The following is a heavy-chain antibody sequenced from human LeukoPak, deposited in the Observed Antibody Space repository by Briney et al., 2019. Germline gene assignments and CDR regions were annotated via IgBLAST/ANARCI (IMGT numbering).Heavy chain of an antibody. D-gene: IGHD6-19*01. V-gene: IGHV3-7*01. CDR2: IKQDGSEK. CDR1: GFTFSSYW. J-gene: IGHJ4*02. CDR3: AKERSLEIAVAGTIFDY. Sequence: GGSLRLSCAASGFTFSSYWMSWVRQAPGKGLEWVANIKQDGSEKYYVDSVKGRFTISRDNSKNMYLEMSSLKAEDTAVYYCAKERSLEIAVAGTIFDYWGQGTLVTVSS.